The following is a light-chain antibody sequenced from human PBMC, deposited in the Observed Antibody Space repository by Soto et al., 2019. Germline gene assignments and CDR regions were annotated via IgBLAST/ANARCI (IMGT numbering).Light chain of an antibody. J-gene: IGKJ1*01. CDR1: ENIGVW. Sequence: DIQMTQSPSTLSASVGDRVTITCRASENIGVWLAWYQQKPGKAPKLLIYKASSLQSGIPSRFSGGGSGTDFTLTVESLQPEDFATYYCQQGYSNPWTFGQGTKVDIK. CDR2: KAS. CDR3: QQGYSNPWT. V-gene: IGKV1-5*03.